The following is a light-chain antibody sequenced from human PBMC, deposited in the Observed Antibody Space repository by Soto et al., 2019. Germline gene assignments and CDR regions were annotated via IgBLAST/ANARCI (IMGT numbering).Light chain of an antibody. CDR1: SSDVGGYNY. CDR3: CSYAGNYYV. CDR2: DVS. J-gene: IGLJ1*01. Sequence: QSALTQPRSVSGSPGQSVTISCTGTSSDVGGYNYVSWYQQHPGKAPKLMIYDVSKRPSGVPDRFSGSKSGNTASLTISGLQAEDEADYYCCSYAGNYYVFGTGTKLHRP. V-gene: IGLV2-11*01.